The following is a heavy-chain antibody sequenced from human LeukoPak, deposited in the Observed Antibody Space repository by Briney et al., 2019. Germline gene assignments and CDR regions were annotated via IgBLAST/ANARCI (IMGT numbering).Heavy chain of an antibody. CDR2: ISGSGGST. V-gene: IGHV3-23*01. CDR1: GCTFYSYA. Sequence: PGCCLRLSCPASGCTFYSYALSWLRQAPAKGLEWVSAISGSGGSTYYADSVKGRFTISRDNSKNTLYLQMNSLRAEDTAVYYCAKGNSGYYPYYFDYWGQGTLVTVSS. D-gene: IGHD3-22*01. J-gene: IGHJ4*02. CDR3: AKGNSGYYPYYFDY.